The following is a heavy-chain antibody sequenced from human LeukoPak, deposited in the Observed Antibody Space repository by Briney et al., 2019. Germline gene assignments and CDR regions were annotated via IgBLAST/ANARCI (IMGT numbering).Heavy chain of an antibody. CDR2: IKQDGSEK. Sequence: GGSLRLSCAASGFTFSSYWMSWVRQAPGKGLEWVANIKQDGSEKYYVDSVRGRFTISRDNAKNSLYLQMNSLRVEDTAVYYCARVLGTAFSPGIAVAGDYWGQGTLVTVSS. V-gene: IGHV3-7*01. J-gene: IGHJ4*02. CDR1: GFTFSSYW. CDR3: ARVLGTAFSPGIAVAGDY. D-gene: IGHD6-19*01.